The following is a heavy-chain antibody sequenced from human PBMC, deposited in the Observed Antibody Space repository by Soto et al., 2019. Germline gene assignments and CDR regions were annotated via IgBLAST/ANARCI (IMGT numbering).Heavy chain of an antibody. J-gene: IGHJ4*02. Sequence: PSETLSLTCTVSGGSISSYYWSWIRQPPGKGLEWIGYIYYSGSTNYNPSLKSRVTISVDTSKNQFSLKLSSVTAADTTVYYCARLPRVGLRFLEWLTFHYWGQGTLVTVSS. CDR1: GGSISSYY. CDR3: ARLPRVGLRFLEWLTFHY. CDR2: IYYSGST. D-gene: IGHD3-3*01. V-gene: IGHV4-59*08.